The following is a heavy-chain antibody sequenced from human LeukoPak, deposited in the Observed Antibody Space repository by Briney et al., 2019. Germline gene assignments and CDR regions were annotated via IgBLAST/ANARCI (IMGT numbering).Heavy chain of an antibody. J-gene: IGHJ5*02. CDR1: GGSISSYY. CDR2: IYYSGST. CDR3: ARDREPFGASNNWFDP. V-gene: IGHV4-59*01. Sequence: KPSETLSLTCTVSGGSISSYYWSWIRQPPGKGLEWIGYIYYSGSTNYNPSLKSRVTISVDTSKNQFSLKLSSVTAADTAVYYCARDREPFGASNNWFDPWGQGTLVTVSS. D-gene: IGHD3-3*01.